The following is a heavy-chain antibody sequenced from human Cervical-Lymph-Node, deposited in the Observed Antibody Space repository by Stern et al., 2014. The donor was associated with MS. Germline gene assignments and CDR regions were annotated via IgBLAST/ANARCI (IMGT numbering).Heavy chain of an antibody. D-gene: IGHD5-18*01. J-gene: IGHJ6*02. CDR1: RFTFRSYG. V-gene: IGHV3-30*18. CDR2: TSYDGGNR. CDR3: AKDRRGGYNYLYGMDV. Sequence: MQLVESGGGVVQPGTSLRLSCTGSRFTFRSYGIHWVRQAPGKGLEWVSVTSYDGGNRQYADSVQGRFTIPRDNSKNTVYLHLNSLRPEDTGVYHCAKDRRGGYNYLYGMDVWGQGTTVTVS.